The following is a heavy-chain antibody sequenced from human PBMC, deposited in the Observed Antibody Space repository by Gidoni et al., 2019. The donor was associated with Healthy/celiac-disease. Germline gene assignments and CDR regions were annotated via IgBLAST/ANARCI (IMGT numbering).Heavy chain of an antibody. CDR2: IIPIFGPA. CDR1: GGTFSSYA. V-gene: IGHV1-69*01. D-gene: IGHD2-2*01. Sequence: QVQLVQSGAEVKKPGSSVKVSCKASGGTFSSYASSWVRQAPGQGLEWMGGIIPIFGPANYAQKFQGRVTITADESTSTAYMELSSLRSEDTAVYYCARGDIVVVPAAIQGYYYYGMDVWGQGTTVTVSS. J-gene: IGHJ6*02. CDR3: ARGDIVVVPAAIQGYYYYGMDV.